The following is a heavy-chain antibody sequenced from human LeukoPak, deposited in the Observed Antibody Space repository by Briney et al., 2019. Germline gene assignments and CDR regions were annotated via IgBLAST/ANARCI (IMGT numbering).Heavy chain of an antibody. V-gene: IGHV3-7*01. Sequence: PGGSLRLSCAASGFTFSSYWMSWVRQAPGKGLEWVANIKQDGSEKYNVDSVKGRFTISRDNAKNSLYLQMNSLRAEDTAVYYCAREGPAEVPGFDYWGQGTLVTVSS. CDR1: GFTFSSYW. CDR3: AREGPAEVPGFDY. J-gene: IGHJ4*02. CDR2: IKQDGSEK. D-gene: IGHD2-2*01.